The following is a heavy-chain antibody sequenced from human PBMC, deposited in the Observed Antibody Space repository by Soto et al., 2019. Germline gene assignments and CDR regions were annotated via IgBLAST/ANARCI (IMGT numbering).Heavy chain of an antibody. CDR1: GFTFSYYA. V-gene: IGHV3-23*01. D-gene: IGHD2-21*02. Sequence: EVQLLESGGGLVHPGGSLRLSCAASGFTFSYYAMGWVRQAPGKGLEWVAGMTGSGGDIRYADPVKGRFTISKDNSKNTLYLQMNSLRAEDTAIYYCAKDAVYGDGLWLAGNWGQGTLVTVSS. CDR2: MTGSGGDI. J-gene: IGHJ4*02. CDR3: AKDAVYGDGLWLAGN.